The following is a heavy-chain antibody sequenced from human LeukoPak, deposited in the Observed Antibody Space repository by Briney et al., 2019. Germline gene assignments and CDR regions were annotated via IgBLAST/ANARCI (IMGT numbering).Heavy chain of an antibody. CDR3: VREGTPATANY. Sequence: GGSLRLSCAASGFNFANHAMSWVRQTPGKGLEWVSAISGGGDITYYADSVTGRFTISRDNSKDTLFLQMHSLRPGDTAVYYCVREGTPATANYWGQGTLVTISS. CDR2: ISGGGDIT. D-gene: IGHD2-21*02. CDR1: GFNFANHA. J-gene: IGHJ4*02. V-gene: IGHV3-23*01.